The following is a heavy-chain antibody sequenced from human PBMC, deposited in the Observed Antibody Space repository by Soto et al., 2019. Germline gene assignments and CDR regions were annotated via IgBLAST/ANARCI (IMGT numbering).Heavy chain of an antibody. Sequence: QVQLVQSGAEVKKPGSSVKVSCKASGGTFNSYTINWVRQAPGQGLEWMGRIIPILGITNYAQKFQGRVTITADKSTSTAYMELSSLRSEDTAVYYCARNPGDIIVRGGIDYWGQGTLVSVSS. CDR1: GGTFNSYT. D-gene: IGHD2-2*01. CDR2: IIPILGIT. V-gene: IGHV1-69*02. CDR3: ARNPGDIIVRGGIDY. J-gene: IGHJ4*02.